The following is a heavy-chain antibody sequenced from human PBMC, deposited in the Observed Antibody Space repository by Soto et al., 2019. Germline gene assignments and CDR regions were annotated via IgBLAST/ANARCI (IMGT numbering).Heavy chain of an antibody. V-gene: IGHV1-2*02. CDR2: INPNSGGT. Sequence: VASVKVSCKASGYTFTGYYVHWVRQAPGQGLEWMGWINPNSGGTNYAQKFQGRVTMTRDTSISTAYMELSRLRSDDTAVYYCARWAVVPAAKYYFDYWGQGTLVTVSS. CDR3: ARWAVVPAAKYYFDY. D-gene: IGHD2-2*01. J-gene: IGHJ4*02. CDR1: GYTFTGYY.